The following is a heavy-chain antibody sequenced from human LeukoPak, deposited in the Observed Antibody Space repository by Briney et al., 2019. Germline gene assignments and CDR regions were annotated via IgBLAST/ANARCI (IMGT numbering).Heavy chain of an antibody. V-gene: IGHV4-34*01. D-gene: IGHD3-10*01. CDR1: GGSFSGYY. CDR3: ARHFGSGITMVRGVRRGFDY. J-gene: IGHJ4*02. Sequence: PSETLSLTCAVYGGSFSGYYWSWIRQPPGKGLEWIGEINHSGSTNYNPSLKSRVTISVDTSKNQFSLKLSSVTAADTAVYYCARHFGSGITMVRGVRRGFDYWGQGTLVTVSS. CDR2: INHSGST.